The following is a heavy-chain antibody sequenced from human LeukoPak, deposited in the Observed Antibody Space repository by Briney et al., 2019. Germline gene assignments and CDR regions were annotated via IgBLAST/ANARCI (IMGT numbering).Heavy chain of an antibody. V-gene: IGHV4-59*01. D-gene: IGHD1-26*01. CDR3: ARAQYSGSYGLYYYYYYMDV. CDR2: IYYSGST. CDR1: GGSISSYY. Sequence: SETLSLTCTVSGGSISSYYWSWIRQPPGKGLEWIGYIYYSGSTNYNPSLKSRVTISVDTSKNQFSLKLSSVTAADTAVYYCARAQYSGSYGLYYYYYYMDVWGKGTTVTVSS. J-gene: IGHJ6*03.